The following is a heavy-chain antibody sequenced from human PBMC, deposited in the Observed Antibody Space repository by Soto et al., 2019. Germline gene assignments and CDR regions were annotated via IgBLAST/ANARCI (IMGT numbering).Heavy chain of an antibody. J-gene: IGHJ6*02. D-gene: IGHD3-22*01. V-gene: IGHV4-31*03. CDR1: GGSISSGGYY. CDR2: IYYSGST. Sequence: QVQLQESGPGLVKPSQTLSLTCTVSGGSISSGGYYWSWIRQHPGKGLEWIGYIYYSGSTYYNPSLKSRVTISVDTSKNQFSLKLSSVTAADTAVYHCARGEATYYYDSRGGGMDVWGQGTTVTVSS. CDR3: ARGEATYYYDSRGGGMDV.